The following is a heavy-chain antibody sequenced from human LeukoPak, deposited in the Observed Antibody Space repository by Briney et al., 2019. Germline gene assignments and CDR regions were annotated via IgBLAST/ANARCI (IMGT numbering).Heavy chain of an antibody. J-gene: IGHJ4*02. CDR2: ISSSGSTI. CDR1: GFTFSDYY. V-gene: IGHV3-11*04. CDR3: ARGIRRYDSSGYYYWHSLVVPLVPFDY. D-gene: IGHD3-22*01. Sequence: PGGSLRLSCAASGFTFSDYYMSWIRQAPGKGLEWVSYISSSGSTIYYADSVKGRFTISRDNAKNSLYLQMNSLRAEDTAVYYCARGIRRYDSSGYYYWHSLVVPLVPFDYWGQGTLVTVSS.